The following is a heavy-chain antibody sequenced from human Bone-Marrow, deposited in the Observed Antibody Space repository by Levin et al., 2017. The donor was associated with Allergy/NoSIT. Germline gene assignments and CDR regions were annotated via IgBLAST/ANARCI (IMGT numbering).Heavy chain of an antibody. CDR3: AKSRGSGSYYNVEY. V-gene: IGHV3-23*01. D-gene: IGHD3-10*01. Sequence: PGESLKISCAASGFTFSSYAMSWVRQAPGKGLEWVSAISGSGGSTYYADSVKGRFTISRDNSKNTLYLQMNSLRAEDTAVYYCAKSRGSGSYYNVEYWGQGTLVTVSS. CDR2: ISGSGGST. J-gene: IGHJ4*02. CDR1: GFTFSSYA.